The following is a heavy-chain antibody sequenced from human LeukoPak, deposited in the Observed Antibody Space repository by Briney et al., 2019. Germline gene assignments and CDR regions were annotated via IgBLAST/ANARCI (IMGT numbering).Heavy chain of an antibody. V-gene: IGHV3-74*01. CDR2: INTDGSST. J-gene: IGHJ5*02. CDR1: GFTFSSYW. CDR3: GRGGYWLDP. Sequence: GGSLRLSCAASGFTFSSYWMHWVRQVPGKGLVWVSRINTDGSSTSYADSVKGRFTISRDNAKNTLYLQMNTLRAEDTALYYCGRGGYWLDPWGQGTLVTVSS.